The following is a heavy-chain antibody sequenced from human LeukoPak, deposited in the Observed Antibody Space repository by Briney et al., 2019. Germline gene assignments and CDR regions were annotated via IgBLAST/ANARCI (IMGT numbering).Heavy chain of an antibody. CDR2: IRGSGGST. D-gene: IGHD5-24*01. CDR1: EFTFSSFA. CDR3: AKLEDPTWLQSPFDY. Sequence: PGGSLRLSCAASEFTFSSFAMAWVRQAPGKGLEWVSVIRGSGGSTYYADSVKGRFTISRDNSKNTLYLHMDSLSAEDTAVYYCAKLEDPTWLQSPFDYWGQGTLVTVSS. J-gene: IGHJ4*02. V-gene: IGHV3-23*01.